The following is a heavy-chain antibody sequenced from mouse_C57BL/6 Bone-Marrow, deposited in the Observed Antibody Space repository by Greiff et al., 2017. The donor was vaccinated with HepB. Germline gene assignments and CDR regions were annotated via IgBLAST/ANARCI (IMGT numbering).Heavy chain of an antibody. V-gene: IGHV1-81*01. CDR2: IYPRSGNT. D-gene: IGHD1-1*01. J-gene: IGHJ3*01. CDR3: ARCYYGSSSWFAY. CDR1: GYTFTSYG. Sequence: VKLQESGAELARPGASVKLSCKASGYTFTSYGISWVKQRTGQGLEWIGEIYPRSGNTYYNEKFKGKATLTADKSSSTAYMELRSLTSEDSAVYFCARCYYGSSSWFAYWGQGTLVTVSA.